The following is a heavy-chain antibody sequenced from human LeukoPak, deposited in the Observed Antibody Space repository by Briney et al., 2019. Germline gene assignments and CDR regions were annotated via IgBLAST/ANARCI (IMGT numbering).Heavy chain of an antibody. D-gene: IGHD3/OR15-3a*01. CDR3: AKDLGLGGYSDY. CDR1: GFTFSNYA. V-gene: IGHV3-30*02. CDR2: IRYDGTIK. Sequence: PGGSLRLSCAASGFTFSNYAMHWVRQAPGKGLEWVAFIRYDGTIKHYVDSVKGRFTISRDNSKNTLYLQMNSLRTEDTAVYYCAKDLGLGGYSDYWGQGILVTVSS. J-gene: IGHJ4*02.